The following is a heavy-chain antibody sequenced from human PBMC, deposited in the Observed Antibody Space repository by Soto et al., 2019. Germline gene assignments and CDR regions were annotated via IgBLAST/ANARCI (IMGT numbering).Heavy chain of an antibody. CDR3: ARLDGNSADYYYGMDV. V-gene: IGHV4-39*01. D-gene: IGHD6-19*01. J-gene: IGHJ6*02. Sequence: SETLSLTCSVSGGSITTSNYCWGWIRQPPGKGLEWIASIHYTGSTYYNPSLKSRVTISVDTSKNQFSLKLSSVTAADTAVYYXARLDGNSADYYYGMDVWGQGTTVTVSS. CDR1: GGSITTSNYC. CDR2: IHYTGST.